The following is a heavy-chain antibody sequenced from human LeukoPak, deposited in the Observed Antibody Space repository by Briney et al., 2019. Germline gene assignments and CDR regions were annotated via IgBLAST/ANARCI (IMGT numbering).Heavy chain of an antibody. CDR2: ISSNGGST. Sequence: GGSLRLSCAASGFTFSSYAMHWVRQAPGKGLEYVSAISSNGGSTYYANSVKGRFTISRDNSKNTLYLQMGSLRAEDMAVYYCARDTGYSSGWYAVYMDYWGQGTLVTVSS. CDR3: ARDTGYSSGWYAVYMDY. V-gene: IGHV3-64*01. D-gene: IGHD6-19*01. J-gene: IGHJ4*02. CDR1: GFTFSSYA.